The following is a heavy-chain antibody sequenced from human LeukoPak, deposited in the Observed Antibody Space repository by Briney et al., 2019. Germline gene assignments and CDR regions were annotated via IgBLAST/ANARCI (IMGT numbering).Heavy chain of an antibody. Sequence: ASVKVSCKASGGTFSGYAISWVRQAPGQGLEWMGGIIPIFGTANYAQKFQGRVTITADESTSTAYMELSSLRSEDTAVYYCARDSGDSSGYLDYWGQGTLVTVSS. D-gene: IGHD3-22*01. CDR1: GGTFSGYA. V-gene: IGHV1-69*13. J-gene: IGHJ4*02. CDR2: IIPIFGTA. CDR3: ARDSGDSSGYLDY.